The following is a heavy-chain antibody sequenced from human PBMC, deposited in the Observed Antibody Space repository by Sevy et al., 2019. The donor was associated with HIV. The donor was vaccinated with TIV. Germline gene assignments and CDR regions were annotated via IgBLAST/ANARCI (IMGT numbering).Heavy chain of an antibody. Sequence: GGSLRLSCAASGFTFSTYSMNWVRQAPGKGLEWVSSISSSSGYIYYADSVKGRLTISRDNAKNSLYLQMNSLRAEDTAVYYCARVRGWDLDYWGQGTLVTVSS. CDR3: ARVRGWDLDY. D-gene: IGHD1-26*01. V-gene: IGHV3-21*01. CDR1: GFTFSTYS. CDR2: ISSSSGYI. J-gene: IGHJ4*02.